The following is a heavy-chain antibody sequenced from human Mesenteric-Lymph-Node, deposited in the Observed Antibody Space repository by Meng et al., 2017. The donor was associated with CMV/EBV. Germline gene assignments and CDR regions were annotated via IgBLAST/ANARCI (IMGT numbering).Heavy chain of an antibody. Sequence: GESLKISCAASGFTFSSYGMHWVRQAPGKGLEWVAVISYDGSNKYYADSVKGRFTISRDNSKNTLYLQMNSLRAEDTAVYYCARGDSITIFGVVGWFDPWGQGTLVTVSS. CDR2: ISYDGSNK. D-gene: IGHD3-3*01. CDR3: ARGDSITIFGVVGWFDP. J-gene: IGHJ5*02. CDR1: GFTFSSYG. V-gene: IGHV3-30*19.